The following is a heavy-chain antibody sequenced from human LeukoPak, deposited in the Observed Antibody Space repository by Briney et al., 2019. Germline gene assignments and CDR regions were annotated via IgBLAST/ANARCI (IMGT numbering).Heavy chain of an antibody. CDR1: GYSISSGYY. CDR3: ARLSTVTTSFDY. J-gene: IGHJ4*02. CDR2: IYHSGST. D-gene: IGHD4-17*01. Sequence: PSETLSLTCTVSGYSISSGYYWGWIRQPPGKGLEWIGSIYHSGSTYYNPSLKSRVTISVDTSKNKFSLKLSSVTAADTAVYYCARLSTVTTSFDYWGQGTLVTVSS. V-gene: IGHV4-38-2*02.